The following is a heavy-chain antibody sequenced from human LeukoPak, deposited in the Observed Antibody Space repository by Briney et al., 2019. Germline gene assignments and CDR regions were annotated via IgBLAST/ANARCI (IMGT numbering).Heavy chain of an antibody. CDR1: GFRFSSYG. Sequence: GGSLRLSCAASGFRFSSYGMHWVRQAPGKGLEWVAVISYDGSNKYYADSVKGRFTMSRDKSKNTLDLQMNSLRAEDTAVYYCAKDGSITAAGGFDPWGQGTLVTVSS. J-gene: IGHJ5*02. D-gene: IGHD6-13*01. CDR2: ISYDGSNK. CDR3: AKDGSITAAGGFDP. V-gene: IGHV3-30*18.